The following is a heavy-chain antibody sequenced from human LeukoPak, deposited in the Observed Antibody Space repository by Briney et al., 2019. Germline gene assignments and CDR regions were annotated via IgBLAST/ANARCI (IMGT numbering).Heavy chain of an antibody. CDR3: ARRTTGTGPFDY. V-gene: IGHV4-59*08. CDR2: IYYRGST. Sequence: SETLSLTCTVSGGSISSYYWSWIRQPPGMGLEWIAYIYYRGSTNYNPSLKSRVTISVDTSKNQFSLKLSSVTAADTAVYYCARRTTGTGPFDYWGQGTLVTVSS. D-gene: IGHD1-1*01. CDR1: GGSISSYY. J-gene: IGHJ4*02.